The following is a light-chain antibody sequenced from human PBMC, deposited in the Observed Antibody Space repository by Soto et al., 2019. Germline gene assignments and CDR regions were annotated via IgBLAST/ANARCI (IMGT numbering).Light chain of an antibody. CDR3: QHYTNWPRT. CDR2: GTS. Sequence: EIVMTQSPATLSVSPGDTATLSCRASQSVSSNLVWYQQKPGQAPRLLIYGTSTRATGIPARFSGSGSGTEFTLTISSLQSEDFAVYYGQHYTNWPRTFGQGTKVEVK. J-gene: IGKJ1*01. V-gene: IGKV3-15*01. CDR1: QSVSSN.